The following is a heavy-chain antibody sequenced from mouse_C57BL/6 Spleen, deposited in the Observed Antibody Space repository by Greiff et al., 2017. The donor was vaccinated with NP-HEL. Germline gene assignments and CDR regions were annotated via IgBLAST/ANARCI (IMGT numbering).Heavy chain of an antibody. D-gene: IGHD1-1*01. CDR2: IDPSDSET. J-gene: IGHJ3*01. CDR3: ARNWDYALFAY. V-gene: IGHV1-52*01. CDR1: GYTFTSYW. Sequence: QVQLQQPGAELVRPGSSVKLSCKASGYTFTSYWMHWVKQRPIQGLEWIGNIDPSDSETHYNQKFKDKATLTVDKSSSTAYMQLSSLTSEDSAVYYCARNWDYALFAYWGQGTLVTVSA.